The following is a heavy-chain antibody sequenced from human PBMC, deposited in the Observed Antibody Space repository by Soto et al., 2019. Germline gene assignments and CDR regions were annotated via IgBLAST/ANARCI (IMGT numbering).Heavy chain of an antibody. J-gene: IGHJ5*02. CDR3: AGGGGGSSTSCARRRGFDP. Sequence: QVQLQQWGAGLLKPSETLSLTCAVYGGSFSGYYWSWIRQPPGQGLEWIGEINHSGSTNYNPSLKVRVTISVDTSKNQFSRKRGSVTAADPGVYYWAGGGGGSSTSCARRRGFDPWGQGTLVTVSS. D-gene: IGHD2-2*01. CDR2: INHSGST. CDR1: GGSFSGYY. V-gene: IGHV4-34*01.